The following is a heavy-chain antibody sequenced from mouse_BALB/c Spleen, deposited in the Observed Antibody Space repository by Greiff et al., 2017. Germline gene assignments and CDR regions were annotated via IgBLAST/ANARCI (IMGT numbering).Heavy chain of an antibody. V-gene: IGHV2-6-7*01. Sequence: VKLMESGPGLVGPSQSLSITCTVSGFSLTGYGVNWVRQPPGQGLEWLGMIWGDGSTDYNSALKSRLSISKDNSKSQVFLKMNSLQTDDTARYYCARGGYDREAWFAYWGQGTLVTVSA. D-gene: IGHD2-2*01. CDR3: ARGGYDREAWFAY. CDR2: IWGDGST. J-gene: IGHJ3*01. CDR1: GFSLTGYG.